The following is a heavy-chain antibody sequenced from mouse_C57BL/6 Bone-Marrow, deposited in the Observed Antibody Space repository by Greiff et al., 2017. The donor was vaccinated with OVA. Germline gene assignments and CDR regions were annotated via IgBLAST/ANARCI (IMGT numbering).Heavy chain of an antibody. CDR1: GYAFSSSW. D-gene: IGHD2-1*01. J-gene: IGHJ4*01. Sequence: VKLMESGPELVKPGASVKISCKASGYAFSSSWMNWVKQRPGKGLEWIGRIYPGDGDTNYNGKFKGKATLTADKSSSTAYMQLSSLTSEDSAVYFCARLYYGNPYAMDYWGQGTSVTVSS. CDR3: ARLYYGNPYAMDY. CDR2: IYPGDGDT. V-gene: IGHV1-82*01.